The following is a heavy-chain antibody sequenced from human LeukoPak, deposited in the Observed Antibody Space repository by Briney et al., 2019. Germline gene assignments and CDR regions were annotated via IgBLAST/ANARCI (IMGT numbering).Heavy chain of an antibody. D-gene: IGHD3-10*01. CDR3: ARGSYYNSAFDY. CDR1: GFTFSSYS. V-gene: IGHV3-48*02. Sequence: GGSLRLSCAASGFTFSSYSMNWVRQAPGKGLDWVSYISSSSSTLYYADSVEGRFTVSRDNAKNSLYLQMNSLRDEDTAVYYCARGSYYNSAFDYRGQGTLVTVSS. CDR2: ISSSSSTL. J-gene: IGHJ4*02.